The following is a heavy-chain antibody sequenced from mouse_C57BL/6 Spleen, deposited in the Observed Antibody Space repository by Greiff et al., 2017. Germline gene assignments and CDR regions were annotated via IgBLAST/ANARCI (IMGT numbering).Heavy chain of an antibody. Sequence: QVQLQQPGAELVKPGASVQMSCKASGYTFTSYWLTWVKQRPGQGLEWIGDIYPGGGSTNYNEKFKSKATLTVDTSSSTAYMQLSSLTSEDSAVYYGAREDYRPPSGYAMDYWGQGTSVTVSS. J-gene: IGHJ4*01. CDR1: GYTFTSYW. D-gene: IGHD2-12*01. V-gene: IGHV1-55*01. CDR2: IYPGGGST. CDR3: AREDYRPPSGYAMDY.